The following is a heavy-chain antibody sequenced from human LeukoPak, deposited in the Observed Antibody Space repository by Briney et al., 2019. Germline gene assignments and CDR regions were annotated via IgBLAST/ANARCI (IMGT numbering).Heavy chain of an antibody. J-gene: IGHJ4*02. D-gene: IGHD2-2*01. CDR3: TRHGFGGDCSGSSCYLAY. CDR2: ISTSGGT. V-gene: IGHV4-4*07. Sequence: ETLSLTCTVSGDSISSYYWSWIRQPAGKGLEWIGRISTSGGTNYNPSLTSRVTISVDKSKNHFSLKLTSVTAADTAVYYCTRHGFGGDCSGSSCYLAYWGQGTLVTVSS. CDR1: GDSISSYY.